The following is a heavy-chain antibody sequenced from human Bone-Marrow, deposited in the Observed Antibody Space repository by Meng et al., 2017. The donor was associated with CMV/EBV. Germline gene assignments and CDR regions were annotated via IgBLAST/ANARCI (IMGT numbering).Heavy chain of an antibody. D-gene: IGHD6-13*01. J-gene: IGHJ4*02. Sequence: SQTLSLTCAVYGGSFSGYYWSWIRQPPGKGLEWIGEIYHSGSTNYNPSLKSRVTISVDTSKNQFSLKLSSVTAADTAVYYCAIARGIAAPFDYWGQGTLVTVSS. CDR2: IYHSGST. CDR3: AIARGIAAPFDY. CDR1: GGSFSGYY. V-gene: IGHV4-34*01.